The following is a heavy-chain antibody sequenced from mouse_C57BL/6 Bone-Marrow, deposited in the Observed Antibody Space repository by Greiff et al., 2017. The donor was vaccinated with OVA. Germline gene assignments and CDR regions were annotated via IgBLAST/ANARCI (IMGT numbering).Heavy chain of an antibody. Sequence: EVQLVESGGGLVKPGGSLKLSCAASGFTFSSYAMSWVRQTPEKRLEWVATISDGGSYTYYPDNVKGRFTISRDNAKNNLYLQMSHLKSEDTAMYYCALICFSMDYWGQGTSVTVSS. CDR3: ALICFSMDY. CDR1: GFTFSSYA. V-gene: IGHV5-4*01. J-gene: IGHJ4*01. CDR2: ISDGGSYT. D-gene: IGHD6-1*01.